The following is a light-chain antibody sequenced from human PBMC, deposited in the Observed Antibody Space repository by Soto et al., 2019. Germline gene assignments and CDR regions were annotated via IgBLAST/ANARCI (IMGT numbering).Light chain of an antibody. Sequence: QSVLTQPPSASGAPGQRVTISCSGSRSNIGSNAVHWYQQLPGTAPKLLIYNNNERPSGVPDRFSGSKSGTSASLAISGLQSEDEADYYCAAWDDSLNGPVFGGGTKLT. CDR2: NNN. J-gene: IGLJ2*01. V-gene: IGLV1-44*01. CDR3: AAWDDSLNGPV. CDR1: RSNIGSNA.